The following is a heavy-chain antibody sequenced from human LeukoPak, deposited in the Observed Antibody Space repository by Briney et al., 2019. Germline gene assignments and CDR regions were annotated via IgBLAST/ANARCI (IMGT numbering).Heavy chain of an antibody. CDR3: AAFMVRGVIVEDY. D-gene: IGHD3-10*01. CDR2: ISGSGGST. J-gene: IGHJ4*02. Sequence: GVSPRLSCAASGFTFSSYAMSWVRQAPGKGLEWVSAISGSGGSTYYADSVKGRFTISRDNSKNTLYLQMNSLRAEDTAVYYCAAFMVRGVIVEDYWGQGTLVTVSS. CDR1: GFTFSSYA. V-gene: IGHV3-23*01.